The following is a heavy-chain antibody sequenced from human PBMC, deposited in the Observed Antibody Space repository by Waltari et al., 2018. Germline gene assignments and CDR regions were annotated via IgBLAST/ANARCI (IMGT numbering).Heavy chain of an antibody. V-gene: IGHV1-69*01. D-gene: IGHD3-10*01. J-gene: IGHJ4*02. CDR2: IIPIFATA. CDR1: GGTFSNDA. Sequence: QVQLVQSGAEVKKPGSSVRVSCKASGGTFSNDAITWVRPAPGQGLEWMGRIIPIFATANYAEKLQGRVTITADESTSTAYMELSSLRSEDTAVYFCARVRHYYYGSGSHYYFDYWGQGTLVTVSS. CDR3: ARVRHYYYGSGSHYYFDY.